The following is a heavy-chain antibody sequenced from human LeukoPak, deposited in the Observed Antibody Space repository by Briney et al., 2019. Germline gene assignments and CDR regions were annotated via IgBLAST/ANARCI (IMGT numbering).Heavy chain of an antibody. CDR3: AKGRITMVRGVTD. J-gene: IGHJ4*02. CDR1: GFTFSSYA. CDR2: ISGSGGST. Sequence: GGSLRLSCAASGFTFSSYAMSWVRQAPGKELEWVSGISGSGGSTYYADSVKGRFTISRDNSKNTLYLEMNSLRAEDTAVYYCAKGRITMVRGVTDWGQGTLVTVSS. V-gene: IGHV3-23*01. D-gene: IGHD3-10*01.